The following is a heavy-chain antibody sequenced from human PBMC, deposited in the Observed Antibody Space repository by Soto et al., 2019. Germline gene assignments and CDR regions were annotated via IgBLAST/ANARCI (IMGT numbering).Heavy chain of an antibody. J-gene: IGHJ2*01. CDR2: ITTYNGNA. CDR1: GYTFINYG. CDR3: ARRSVRYFDL. Sequence: QVQLVQSGGEVKEPGASVKVSCKASGYTFINYGITWVRQAPGQGLEWMGWITTYNGNANYPQKLQGRVTMTTDTYTSTAYMELRSLRSDDTAIYYCARRSVRYFDLWGRGTLVTVSS. V-gene: IGHV1-18*01.